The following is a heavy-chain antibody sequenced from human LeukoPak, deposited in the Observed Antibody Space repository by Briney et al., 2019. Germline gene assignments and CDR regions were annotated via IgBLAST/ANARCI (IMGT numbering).Heavy chain of an antibody. CDR3: ARDGYNLDAFDI. V-gene: IGHV3-74*01. CDR2: INGDGSST. D-gene: IGHD5-24*01. CDR1: GFTFSSYW. Sequence: PGGSLRLSCAASGFTFSSYWMHWVRQVPGKGLVWVSRINGDGSSTTYADSAKGRFTISRDNAKNTLYLQMNSLRAEDTAVFYCARDGYNLDAFDIWGQGTMVTVSS. J-gene: IGHJ3*02.